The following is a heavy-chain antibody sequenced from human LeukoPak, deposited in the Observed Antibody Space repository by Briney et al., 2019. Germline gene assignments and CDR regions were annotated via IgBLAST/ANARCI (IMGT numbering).Heavy chain of an antibody. CDR2: IRYDGRNK. CDR1: GFTFSSYE. CDR3: AKEGNRGYFDL. V-gene: IGHV3-30*02. D-gene: IGHD3-10*01. J-gene: IGHJ2*01. Sequence: GGSLRLSCAASGFTFSSYEMNWVRQAPGKGLEWVAFIRYDGRNKYYADSVKGRFTISRDNSKNTLYLQMNSLRAEDTAVYHCAKEGNRGYFDLWGRGTLVTVSS.